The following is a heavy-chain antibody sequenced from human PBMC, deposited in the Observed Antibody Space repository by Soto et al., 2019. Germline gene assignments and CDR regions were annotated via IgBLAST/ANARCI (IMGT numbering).Heavy chain of an antibody. CDR2: INYSGST. CDR3: ARDVAALYYMDV. D-gene: IGHD6-6*01. Sequence: PSETLSLTCAVYGGSFSGYYWSWIRQPPGKGLEWIGDINYSGSTNYNPSLKSRVTISVDTSKNQFSLKLSSVTAADTAVYYCARDVAALYYMDVWGKGTTVTVSS. V-gene: IGHV4-34*09. J-gene: IGHJ6*03. CDR1: GGSFSGYY.